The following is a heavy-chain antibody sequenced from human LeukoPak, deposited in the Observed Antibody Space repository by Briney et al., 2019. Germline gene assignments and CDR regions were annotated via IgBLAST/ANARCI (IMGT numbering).Heavy chain of an antibody. D-gene: IGHD3-16*01. CDR1: GLTFSDAW. Sequence: PGGSLRLSCGVSGLTFSDAWLTWVRQGPGKGLEWVGLIRSKVDGGTADYATTVKGRSTISGDDSKNMLYLQMNGLKTEDTAIHYCTKDLPFTAGGVIVHWGQGALVTVSS. CDR3: TKDLPFTAGGVIVH. CDR2: IRSKVDGGTA. V-gene: IGHV3-15*01. J-gene: IGHJ5*02.